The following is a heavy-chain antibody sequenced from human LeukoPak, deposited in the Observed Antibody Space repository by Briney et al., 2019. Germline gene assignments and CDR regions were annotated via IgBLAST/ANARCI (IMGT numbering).Heavy chain of an antibody. CDR2: ISSNGGSK. D-gene: IGHD6-6*01. J-gene: IGHJ3*02. V-gene: IGHV3-64*01. Sequence: GGSLRLSCAASGFTFSGHSMHWVRQAPGKGLEYVSAISSNGGSKNYANSVKGRFTISRDNSKNTLYLQMGSLRAEGMAVYYCASSVGSNSSPAFDIWGQGTMVIVSS. CDR1: GFTFSGHS. CDR3: ASSVGSNSSPAFDI.